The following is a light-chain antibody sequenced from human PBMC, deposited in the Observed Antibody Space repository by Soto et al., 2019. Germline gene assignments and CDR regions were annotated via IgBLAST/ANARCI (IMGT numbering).Light chain of an antibody. CDR1: QSVSSSD. V-gene: IGKV3-20*01. Sequence: EIVLTQSPGTLSLSPGERATLSCRASQSVSSSDLAWYQQTPGQAPRLLIYGASSRATGIPDRFSGSGAGTDFNLSISRLEPEDFVVYYCQQHGSSPLTFGGGTKVEI. J-gene: IGKJ4*01. CDR3: QQHGSSPLT. CDR2: GAS.